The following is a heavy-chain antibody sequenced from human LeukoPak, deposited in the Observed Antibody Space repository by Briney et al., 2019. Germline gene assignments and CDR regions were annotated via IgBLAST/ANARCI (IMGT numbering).Heavy chain of an antibody. D-gene: IGHD4-11*01. V-gene: IGHV3-9*01. CDR1: GFTFPDYG. CDR3: AKDGWFANSDLQGDFDN. J-gene: IGHJ4*02. Sequence: PGRSLRLSCAASGFTFPDYGMHWVRLAPGKGLEWVSGITFNSGRIGYADSVKGRFTISRDNAKNSLYLQMNSLRPEDTALYYCAKDGWFANSDLQGDFDNWGQGILVTVSS. CDR2: ITFNSGRI.